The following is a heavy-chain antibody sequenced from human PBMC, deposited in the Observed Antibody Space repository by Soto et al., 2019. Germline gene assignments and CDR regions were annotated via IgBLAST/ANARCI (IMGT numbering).Heavy chain of an antibody. Sequence: EVQLLESGGGLVQPGGSLRLSCAASEFTFSNYAMSWVRQAPGKGLEWVSAISYGGGTTYYADSVKGRFTISRDNSKNKLYLQMNITRAEDTAVYYCAKNPGYYYDSTGYHFDYWGQGTLVTVSS. J-gene: IGHJ4*02. V-gene: IGHV3-23*01. CDR3: AKNPGYYYDSTGYHFDY. D-gene: IGHD3-22*01. CDR1: EFTFSNYA. CDR2: ISYGGGTT.